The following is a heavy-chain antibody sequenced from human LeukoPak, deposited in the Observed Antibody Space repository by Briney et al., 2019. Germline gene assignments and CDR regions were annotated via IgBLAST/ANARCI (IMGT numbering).Heavy chain of an antibody. CDR2: IWYDGSNK. Sequence: PGRSLRLSCAASGFTFSSYDMHWVRQAPGKGLEWVALIWYDGSNKNYADSVKGRFTISRDNSKNTMFLQMNSLRAEDTAVYYCARDGAGGYYFDYWGQGTLVTVSS. D-gene: IGHD4/OR15-4a*01. CDR3: ARDGAGGYYFDY. CDR1: GFTFSSYD. V-gene: IGHV3-33*01. J-gene: IGHJ4*02.